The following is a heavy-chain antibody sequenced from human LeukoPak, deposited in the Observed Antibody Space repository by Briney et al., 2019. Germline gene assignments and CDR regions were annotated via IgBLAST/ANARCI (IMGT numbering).Heavy chain of an antibody. D-gene: IGHD3-16*01. J-gene: IGHJ4*02. CDR2: INPNSGGT. CDR1: GYTFTCYY. V-gene: IGHV1-2*02. Sequence: ASVKVSFKASGYTFTCYYMHWVRQAPGQGLEWMGWINPNSGGTNYAQKFQGRVTMTRETSISTAYMELSRLRSDDTAVYYCARAFRGKYGDCLGYWGQGTLVTVSS. CDR3: ARAFRGKYGDCLGY.